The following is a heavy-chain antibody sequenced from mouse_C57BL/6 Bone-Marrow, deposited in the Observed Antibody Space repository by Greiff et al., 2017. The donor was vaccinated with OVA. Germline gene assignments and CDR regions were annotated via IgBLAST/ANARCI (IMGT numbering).Heavy chain of an antibody. Sequence: VQGVESGAELARPGASVKLSCKASGYTFTSYGISWVKQRTGQGLEWIGEIYPRSGNTYYNEKFKGKATLTADKSSSTAYMELRSLTSEDSAVYFCARGGLQRGYWGQGTTLTVSS. CDR2: IYPRSGNT. D-gene: IGHD2-1*01. CDR1: GYTFTSYG. V-gene: IGHV1-81*01. J-gene: IGHJ2*01. CDR3: ARGGLQRGY.